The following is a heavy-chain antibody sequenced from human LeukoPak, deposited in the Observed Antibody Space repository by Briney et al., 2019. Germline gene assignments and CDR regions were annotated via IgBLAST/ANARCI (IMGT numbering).Heavy chain of an antibody. J-gene: IGHJ6*03. D-gene: IGHD3-16*01. CDR3: ARLPAITTYYYYYMDA. V-gene: IGHV4-39*01. CDR2: IYYSGSS. CDR1: GGSISSSTHY. Sequence: SETLSLTCTVSGGSISSSTHYWGWIRQAPGKRLECIGTIYYSGSSYYNPSLKSRVTMSVDTSKNQFSLRLSSVTAADTAVYYCARLPAITTYYYYYMDAWGKGTMVTVSS.